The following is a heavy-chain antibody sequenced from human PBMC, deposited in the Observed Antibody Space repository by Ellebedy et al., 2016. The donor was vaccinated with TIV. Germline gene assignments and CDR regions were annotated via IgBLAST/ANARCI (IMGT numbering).Heavy chain of an antibody. V-gene: IGHV4-59*01. CDR3: ARGDYYYNYGMDV. CDR1: GGSISSYY. CDR2: IYYSGST. J-gene: IGHJ6*02. Sequence: MPSETLSLTCTVSGGSISSYYWSWIRQPPGKGLEWIGYIYYSGSTNYNPSLKSRVTISVDTSKNQFSLKLSSVTAADTAVYYCARGDYYYNYGMDVWGQGTTVTVSS.